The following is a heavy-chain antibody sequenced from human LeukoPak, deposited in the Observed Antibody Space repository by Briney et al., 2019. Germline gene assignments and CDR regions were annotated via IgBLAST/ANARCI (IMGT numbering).Heavy chain of an antibody. V-gene: IGHV1-24*01. Sequence: GASVKVSCKVSGNTHTELSIHWVRQTPEKGLEWVGGFNPEDGETISAQEFQGRVTMTEDTSTDTAYMDLSSLKSEDTAVYYCATKVDDHDFWSGYYGMDVWGQGTTVTVSS. J-gene: IGHJ6*02. D-gene: IGHD3-3*01. CDR2: FNPEDGET. CDR1: GNTHTELS. CDR3: ATKVDDHDFWSGYYGMDV.